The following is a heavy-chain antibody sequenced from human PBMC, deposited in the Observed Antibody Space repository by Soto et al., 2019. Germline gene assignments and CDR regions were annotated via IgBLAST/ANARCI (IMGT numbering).Heavy chain of an antibody. J-gene: IGHJ4*02. D-gene: IGHD6-19*01. Sequence: ASVKVCSKASGYPFTSYDINWVRQATGQGLEWMGWMNPNSGNTGYAQKFQGRVTMTRNTSISTAYMELSSLRSEDTAVYYCARGYTSRWPFDYWGQGTLVTVSS. CDR2: MNPNSGNT. V-gene: IGHV1-8*01. CDR1: GYPFTSYD. CDR3: ARGYTSRWPFDY.